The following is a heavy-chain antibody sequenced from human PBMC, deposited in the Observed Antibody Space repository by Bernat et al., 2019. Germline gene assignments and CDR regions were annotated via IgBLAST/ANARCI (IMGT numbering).Heavy chain of an antibody. J-gene: IGHJ6*02. V-gene: IGHV3-53*02. Sequence: EVQLVETGGGLTQPGGSLRLSCAVSGLTVSSNYMSWVRQAPGKGLEWVSLFYCADTKYYTDSDKGRVTISRDHSKNTLCLQMNSLRAEDTAVYYCARDNYCGSGIWGLDVWGQGTTVTVSS. D-gene: IGHD3-10*01. CDR3: ARDNYCGSGIWGLDV. CDR1: GLTVSSNY. CDR2: FYCADTK.